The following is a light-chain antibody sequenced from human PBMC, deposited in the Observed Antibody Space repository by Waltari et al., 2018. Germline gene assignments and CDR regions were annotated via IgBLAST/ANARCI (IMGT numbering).Light chain of an antibody. J-gene: IGKJ1*01. CDR3: QQSSSIPWT. Sequence: DIQMTQSPSSLSAVVGDRLTITCRASQSTGNYLNWYQKKPGKAPKLLIYLASRLQSGVPSRFSGSGSGTDFTLTISSLQPEDFATYYCQQSSSIPWTFGQGTKVEI. CDR1: QSTGNY. V-gene: IGKV1-39*01. CDR2: LAS.